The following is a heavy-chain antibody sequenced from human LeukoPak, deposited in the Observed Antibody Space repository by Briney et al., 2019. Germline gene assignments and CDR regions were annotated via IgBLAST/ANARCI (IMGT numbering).Heavy chain of an antibody. CDR2: IYPGYSDT. D-gene: IGHD6-19*01. CDR1: GYSFTNYW. Sequence: GESLKISCKGSGYSFTNYWIAWVRQMPGTGLEWMGSIYPGYSDTRYSPSFQVQFTISADKSITTAYLQLTLLNASDPAMYYCARRDSGEGMDVWGQGTTVTVSS. J-gene: IGHJ6*02. CDR3: ARRDSGEGMDV. V-gene: IGHV5-51*01.